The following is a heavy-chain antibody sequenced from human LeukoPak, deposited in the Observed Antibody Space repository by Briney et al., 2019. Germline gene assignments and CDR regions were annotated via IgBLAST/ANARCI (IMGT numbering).Heavy chain of an antibody. V-gene: IGHV4-34*01. D-gene: IGHD2-8*02. CDR1: GGSFSGYY. Sequence: SETLSLTCAVYGGSFSGYYWSWIRQPPGKGLEWIGEINHSGSTNYNPSLKSRVTISVDTSKNQFSLKVSSVTAADTAVYYCARGPTGYYMVVWGKGTTVTVSS. CDR3: ARGPTGYYMVV. J-gene: IGHJ6*03. CDR2: INHSGST.